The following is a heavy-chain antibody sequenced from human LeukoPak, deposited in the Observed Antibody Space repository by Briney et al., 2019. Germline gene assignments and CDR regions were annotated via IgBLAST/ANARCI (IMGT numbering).Heavy chain of an antibody. CDR1: GYSITSAYY. CDR3: ARVYYSNSYDYWYFDL. J-gene: IGHJ2*01. Sequence: SEILSLTCTVSGYSITSAYYWGWIRQPPGKGLEWIGSFFLKGSTYYNPSLKSRATISVDTSKNQFSLKLSSVTAADTAVYYCARVYYSNSYDYWYFDLWGRGTLVTVSS. CDR2: FFLKGST. V-gene: IGHV4-38-2*02. D-gene: IGHD6-13*01.